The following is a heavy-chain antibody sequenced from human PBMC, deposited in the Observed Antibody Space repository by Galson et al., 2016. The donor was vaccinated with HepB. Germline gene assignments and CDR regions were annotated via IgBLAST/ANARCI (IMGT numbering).Heavy chain of an antibody. CDR1: GISFSTFS. CDR2: ISSNGDFI. J-gene: IGHJ2*01. CDR3: ARDNSHCGRTSCIPTYRYFDL. D-gene: IGHD2-2*01. V-gene: IGHV3-21*01. Sequence: SLRLSCAASGISFSTFSMNWVRQAPGQGLEWLTSISSNGDFINYAASVKGRFTISRDNAGNSLFLHMSSLRAEDTAIYYCARDNSHCGRTSCIPTYRYFDLWGRGTLVTVSS.